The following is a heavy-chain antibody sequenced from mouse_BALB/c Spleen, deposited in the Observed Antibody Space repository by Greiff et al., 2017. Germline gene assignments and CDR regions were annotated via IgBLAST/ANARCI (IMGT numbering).Heavy chain of an antibody. CDR1: GFTFSDYG. Sequence: DVKLVESGGGLVQPGGSRKLSCAASGFTFSDYGMAWVRQAPGKGPEWVAFISNLAYSIYYADTVTGRFTISRENAKNTLYLEMSSLRSEDTAMYYCARVGSSPAWFAYWGQGTLVTVSA. J-gene: IGHJ3*01. CDR2: ISNLAYSI. D-gene: IGHD1-1*01. V-gene: IGHV5-15*02. CDR3: ARVGSSPAWFAY.